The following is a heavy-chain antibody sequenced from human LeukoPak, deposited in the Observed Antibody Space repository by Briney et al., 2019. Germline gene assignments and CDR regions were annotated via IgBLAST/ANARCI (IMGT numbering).Heavy chain of an antibody. CDR1: GFTFPSYA. Sequence: GGSLRLSCAASGFTFPSYAMSWVRQAPGKGLEWASIISNSGDSTYYADSVKGRFTISRDNSKNTLYLQMKSLRAEDTAVYYCARHHYSSSWYFAFDIWGQGTMVTVSS. CDR3: ARHHYSSSWYFAFDI. D-gene: IGHD6-13*01. J-gene: IGHJ3*02. V-gene: IGHV3-23*01. CDR2: ISNSGDST.